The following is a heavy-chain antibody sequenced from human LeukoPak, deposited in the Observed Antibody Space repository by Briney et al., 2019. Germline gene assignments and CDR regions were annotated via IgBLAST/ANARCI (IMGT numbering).Heavy chain of an antibody. Sequence: SQTLSLTCTVSGGSINSASHYWGWIRQPADKGLEWIGRLYFSGTTNYNPSLTSRVTISLDTSKNQFSLRLRSVTAADTAVYYCARDYSTVTTFFDYWGQGTLVTVSS. CDR1: GGSINSASHY. CDR2: LYFSGTT. V-gene: IGHV4-61*02. D-gene: IGHD4-17*01. CDR3: ARDYSTVTTFFDY. J-gene: IGHJ4*02.